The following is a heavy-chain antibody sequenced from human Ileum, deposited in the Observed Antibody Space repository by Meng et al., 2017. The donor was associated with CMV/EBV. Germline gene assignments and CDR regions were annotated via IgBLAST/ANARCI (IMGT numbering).Heavy chain of an antibody. CDR3: TRASLMVDSDF. V-gene: IGHV3-7*01. CDR1: GFTFRTSW. CDR2: INPDGSDK. Sequence: GGSLRLSCAASGFTFRTSWMNWIRQAPGKGLEWVANINPDGSDKYYVDSVKGRFTISRDNAKNSLYLQMDSLRAEDTAFYYCTRASLMVDSDFWGQGTLVTVSS. J-gene: IGHJ4*01. D-gene: IGHD5-12*01.